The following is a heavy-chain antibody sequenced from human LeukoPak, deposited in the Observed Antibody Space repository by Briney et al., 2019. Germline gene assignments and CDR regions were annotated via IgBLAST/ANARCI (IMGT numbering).Heavy chain of an antibody. J-gene: IGHJ6*02. CDR3: ARDQGAVAGRGYYYYYGMDV. Sequence: GASVKVSCKASGYTFTSYYMHWVRQAPGQGLEWMGWISAYNGNTNYAQKLQGRVTMTTDTSTSTAYMELRSLRSDDTAVYYCARDQGAVAGRGYYYYYGMDVWGQGTTVTVSS. V-gene: IGHV1-18*04. CDR1: GYTFTSYY. D-gene: IGHD6-19*01. CDR2: ISAYNGNT.